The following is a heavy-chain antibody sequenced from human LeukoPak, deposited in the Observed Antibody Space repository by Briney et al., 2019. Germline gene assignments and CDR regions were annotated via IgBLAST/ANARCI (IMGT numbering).Heavy chain of an antibody. CDR1: GFTFSSYS. V-gene: IGHV3-21*01. D-gene: IGHD3-22*01. J-gene: IGHJ4*02. CDR3: ATKLPLTMILVVNGFSDY. Sequence: GGSLRLSCAASGFTFSSYSINWVRQAPGKGLEWVSSISSSSSYIYYADSVKGRFTISRDNAKNSLYLQMNSLRAEDTAVYYCATKLPLTMILVVNGFSDYWGQGTLVTVSS. CDR2: ISSSSSYI.